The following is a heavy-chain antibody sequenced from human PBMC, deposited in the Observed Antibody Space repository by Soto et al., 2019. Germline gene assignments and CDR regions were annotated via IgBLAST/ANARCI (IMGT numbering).Heavy chain of an antibody. CDR2: ISSSSSTI. D-gene: IGHD6-13*01. J-gene: IGHJ5*02. CDR1: GFTFSSYS. CDR3: ARHLERIAEIGWFDP. V-gene: IGHV3-48*01. Sequence: EVQLVESGGGLVQPGGSLRLSCAASGFTFSSYSMNWVRQAPGKGLEWVSYISSSSSTIYYADSVKGRFTISRDNAKNSLYLQTNRLRAEDTAVYYCARHLERIAEIGWFDPWGQGTLVTVSS.